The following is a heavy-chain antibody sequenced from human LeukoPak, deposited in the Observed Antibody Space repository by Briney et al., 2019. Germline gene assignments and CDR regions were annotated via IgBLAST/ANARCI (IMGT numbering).Heavy chain of an antibody. V-gene: IGHV4-59*12. D-gene: IGHD3-22*01. J-gene: IGHJ4*02. Sequence: SETLSLTCTVSGGSISSYYLSWIRQPPGKGLEWIGYIYYSGSTNYNPSLKSRVTISVDTSKNQFSLKLSSVTAADTAVYYCASADYYDSSGYPRPVRYWGQGTLVTVSS. CDR2: IYYSGST. CDR1: GGSISSYY. CDR3: ASADYYDSSGYPRPVRY.